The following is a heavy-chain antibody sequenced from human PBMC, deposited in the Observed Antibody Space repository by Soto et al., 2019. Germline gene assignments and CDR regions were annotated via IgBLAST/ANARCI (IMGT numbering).Heavy chain of an antibody. Sequence: ASVKVSGKSSGYTFTSYDINWVRQATGQGLGWMGWMNPNSGNTGYAQKFQGRDTMTRNTSISTAYMELSSLRSEDTAVYYCARELLVWFEEKSYAFDICGQGPMVNVSS. J-gene: IGHJ3*02. CDR1: GYTFTSYD. V-gene: IGHV1-8*01. CDR2: MNPNSGNT. CDR3: ARELLVWFEEKSYAFDI. D-gene: IGHD3-10*01.